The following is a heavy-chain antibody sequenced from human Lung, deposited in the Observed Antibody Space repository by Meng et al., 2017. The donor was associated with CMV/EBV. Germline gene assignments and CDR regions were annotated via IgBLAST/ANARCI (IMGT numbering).Heavy chain of an antibody. J-gene: IGHJ4*02. CDR3: VRDGHSWNFDY. V-gene: IGHV3-74*01. CDR1: GFTFSGYW. D-gene: IGHD6-13*01. CDR2: IKGDGGHT. Sequence: GESXKISCTASGFTFSGYWMHWVRQTPGKGLLWVSRIKGDGGHTIYGDSVKGRFTISRDNAKNTLYLQMNTLRVEDTAVYYCVRDGHSWNFDYWGQGSLGTVSS.